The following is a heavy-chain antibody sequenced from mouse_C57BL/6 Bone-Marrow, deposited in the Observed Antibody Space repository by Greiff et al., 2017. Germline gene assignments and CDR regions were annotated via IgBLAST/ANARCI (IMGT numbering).Heavy chain of an antibody. CDR1: GYTFTSYW. V-gene: IGHV1-59*01. CDR2: IDPSDSYT. J-gene: IGHJ2*01. D-gene: IGHD2-3*01. CDR3: ARSLYDGYYGYYFDY. Sequence: QVQLQQPGAELVRPGTSVKLSCKASGYTFTSYWMHWVKQRPGQGLEWIGVIDPSDSYTNYNQKFKGKATLPVDTSSSTAYMQLNSRTSEDSAVYYGARSLYDGYYGYYFDYWGQGTTLTVSS.